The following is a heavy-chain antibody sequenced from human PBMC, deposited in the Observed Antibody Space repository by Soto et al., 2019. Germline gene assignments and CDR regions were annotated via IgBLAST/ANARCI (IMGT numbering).Heavy chain of an antibody. Sequence: SVKVSCKASGGTFSSYAISWVRQAPGQGLEWMGGIIPIFGTANYAQKFQGRVTITADESTSTAYMELSSLRSEDTAVNYCEAVELSYGLDVWGQGTTVTVSS. CDR1: GGTFSSYA. CDR2: IIPIFGTA. J-gene: IGHJ6*02. V-gene: IGHV1-69*13. CDR3: EAVELSYGLDV. D-gene: IGHD1-7*01.